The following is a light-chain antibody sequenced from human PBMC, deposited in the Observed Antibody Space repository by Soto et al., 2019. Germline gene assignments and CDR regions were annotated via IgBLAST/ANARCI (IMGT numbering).Light chain of an antibody. CDR1: NCDVGGYNF. CDR2: DVT. CDR3: SSYTSSSTLV. Sequence: QSALTQPALVSGSPGQSITISCTGTNCDVGGYNFVSWYQQHPGKVPKLMIYDVTKRPSGVSNPFSGSKSGNTASLAISGLQAEDEADSYCSSYTSSSTLVFGTGTKLTVL. V-gene: IGLV2-14*01. J-gene: IGLJ1*01.